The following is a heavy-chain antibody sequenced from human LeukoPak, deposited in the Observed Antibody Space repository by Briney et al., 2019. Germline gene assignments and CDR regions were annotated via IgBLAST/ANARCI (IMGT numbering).Heavy chain of an antibody. CDR3: AIGRDGYNLDY. CDR2: MNPNSGNT. J-gene: IGHJ4*02. V-gene: IGHV1-8*03. CDR1: GYTFTSYD. D-gene: IGHD5-24*01. Sequence: GASVNVSCKASGYTFTSYDINWVRQAPGQGLEWMGWMNPNSGNTGYAQKFQGRATITRNTSISTAYMELSSLRSEDTAVYYCAIGRDGYNLDYWGQGTLVTVSS.